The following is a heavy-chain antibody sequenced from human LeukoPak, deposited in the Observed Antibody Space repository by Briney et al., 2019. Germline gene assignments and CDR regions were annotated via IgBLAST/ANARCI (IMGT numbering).Heavy chain of an antibody. CDR2: IYYSGST. J-gene: IGHJ5*02. D-gene: IGHD2-2*01. V-gene: IGHV4-59*01. CDR1: GGSLSSYY. CDR3: ARGIVVPAARFDP. Sequence: SETLSLTCTVSGGSLSSYYWSWIRQPPGKGLAWIGYIYYSGSTNYNPSLKSRVTISVDTSKNQFSLKLSSVTAADTAVYYCARGIVVPAARFDPWGQGTLVTVSS.